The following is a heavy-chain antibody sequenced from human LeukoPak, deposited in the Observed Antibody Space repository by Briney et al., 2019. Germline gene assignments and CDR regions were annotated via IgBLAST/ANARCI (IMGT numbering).Heavy chain of an antibody. CDR2: INTNTGNP. CDR3: ASRMVRGKGGGIQT. CDR1: GYTFTSYA. J-gene: IGHJ5*02. Sequence: GASVKVSCNASGYTFTSYAMNWVRQAPGQGLEWMGWINTNTGNPTYAQGFTGRFVFSLDTSVSTAYLQISSLKAEDTAVYYCASRMVRGKGGGIQTWGQGTLVTVSS. D-gene: IGHD3-10*01. V-gene: IGHV7-4-1*02.